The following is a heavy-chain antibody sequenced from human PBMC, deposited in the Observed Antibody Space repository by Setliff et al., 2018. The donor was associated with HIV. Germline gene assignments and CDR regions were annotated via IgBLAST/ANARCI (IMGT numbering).Heavy chain of an antibody. J-gene: IGHJ4*02. CDR1: GHTFTGYF. Sequence: ASVKVSCKASGHTFTGYFIYWVRQAPGQGLEWMGWINPNSGATNYAQKFQGRVTMTRDTSISTAYMELSSLRTDDTAVYYCAGNIAVPTFDYWGQGTLVTVSS. CDR2: INPNSGAT. CDR3: AGNIAVPTFDY. D-gene: IGHD6-19*01. V-gene: IGHV1-2*02.